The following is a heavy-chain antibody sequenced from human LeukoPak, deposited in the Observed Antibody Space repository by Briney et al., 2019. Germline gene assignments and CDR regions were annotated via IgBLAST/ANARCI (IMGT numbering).Heavy chain of an antibody. CDR1: GFTFSAYW. V-gene: IGHV3-7*01. D-gene: IGHD6-19*01. Sequence: GGSLRLSCAASGFTFSAYWMTWVRQAPGAGLEFVANINPVGTATYYADPVKGRFTISRDNAKNLVYLQMNSLRAEDTAVYHCGRFGYVAGVDLWGQGTLVTVSS. CDR3: GRFGYVAGVDL. CDR2: INPVGTAT. J-gene: IGHJ4*02.